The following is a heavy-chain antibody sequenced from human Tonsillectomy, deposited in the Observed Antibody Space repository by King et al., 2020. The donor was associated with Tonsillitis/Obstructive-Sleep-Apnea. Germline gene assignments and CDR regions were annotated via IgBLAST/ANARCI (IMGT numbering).Heavy chain of an antibody. CDR1: GGSFSGYY. CDR3: ARGGKGAASCSSTSCPRRWWFDP. V-gene: IGHV4-34*01. J-gene: IGHJ5*02. CDR2: INHSGST. Sequence: VQLQQWGAGLLKPSETLSLTCAVYGGSFSGYYWSWIRQPPGKGLEWIGEINHSGSTNYNPSLKSRVTISVDTSKNQFSLKLSSVTAADTAVYYCARGGKGAASCSSTSCPRRWWFDPWGQGTLVTVSS. D-gene: IGHD2-2*01.